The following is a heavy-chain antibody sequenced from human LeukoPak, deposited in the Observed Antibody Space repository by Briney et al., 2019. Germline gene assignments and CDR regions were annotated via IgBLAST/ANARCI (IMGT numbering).Heavy chain of an antibody. CDR1: GGTFNSYA. Sequence: GSSVKVSCKASGGTFNSYAISWVRQAPGQGLEWMGGIIPIFGTANYAQRFQGKVTITTDESMSTAYMELSGLRSDDTAVYYCARDRHYSSSWGWFDPWGQGTLVTVSS. V-gene: IGHV1-69*05. D-gene: IGHD6-13*01. CDR2: IIPIFGTA. CDR3: ARDRHYSSSWGWFDP. J-gene: IGHJ5*02.